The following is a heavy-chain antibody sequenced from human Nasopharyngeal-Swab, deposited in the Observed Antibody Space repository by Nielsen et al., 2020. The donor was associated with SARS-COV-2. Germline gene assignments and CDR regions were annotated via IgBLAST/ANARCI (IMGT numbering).Heavy chain of an antibody. CDR1: GFTFDDYA. V-gene: IGHV3-49*04. J-gene: IGHJ4*02. Sequence: GGSLRLSCTASGFTFDDYAMSWVRQAPGKGLEWVGFIRSKAYGGTTDYAAPVKGRFTISRDDSKNTLYLQMNSLKTEDTAVYYCTTDPGITIFGVAQYYFDYWGQGTLVTVSS. CDR2: IRSKAYGGTT. CDR3: TTDPGITIFGVAQYYFDY. D-gene: IGHD3-3*01.